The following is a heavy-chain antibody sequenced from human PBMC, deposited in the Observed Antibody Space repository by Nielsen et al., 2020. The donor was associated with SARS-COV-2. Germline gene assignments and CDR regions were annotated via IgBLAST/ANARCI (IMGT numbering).Heavy chain of an antibody. D-gene: IGHD6-19*01. CDR1: GFTFSSYA. V-gene: IGHV3-23*01. J-gene: IGHJ4*02. CDR3: AKDKGDIAVAENFDY. Sequence: ESLKISCAASGFTFSSYAMSWVRQAPGKGLEWVSAISGSGGSTYYADSVKGRFTISRDNSKNTLYLQMNSLRAEDTAVYYCAKDKGDIAVAENFDYWGQGTLVTVSS. CDR2: ISGSGGST.